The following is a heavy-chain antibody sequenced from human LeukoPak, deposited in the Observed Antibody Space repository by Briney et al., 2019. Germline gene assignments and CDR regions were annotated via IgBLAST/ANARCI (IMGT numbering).Heavy chain of an antibody. CDR2: IYYSGST. D-gene: IGHD2-2*01. Sequence: SETLSLTCTVSGGSISSSSYYWGWIRQPPGKGLEWIGSIYYSGSTYYNPSLKSRVTKSVDTSKNQFSLKLSSVTAADTAVYYCARWASSTYLDAFDIWGQGTMVTVSS. J-gene: IGHJ3*02. V-gene: IGHV4-39*07. CDR3: ARWASSTYLDAFDI. CDR1: GGSISSSSYY.